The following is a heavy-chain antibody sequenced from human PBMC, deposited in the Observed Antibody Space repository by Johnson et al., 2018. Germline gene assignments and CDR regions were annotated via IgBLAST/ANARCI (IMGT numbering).Heavy chain of an antibody. CDR3: ASEMGIIRANYYYYGMDV. J-gene: IGHJ6*02. V-gene: IGHV3-30*03. CDR1: GFTFSNYG. Sequence: VQLLETGGGVVQPGRSLRLSCAASGFTFSNYGMHWVRQAPGKGLEWVAVISYDGSNKSYADSVKGRFTISRDNSKNTLYLQMNSLRAEDTAVYYCASEMGIIRANYYYYGMDVWGQGTTVTVSS. D-gene: IGHD3-3*01. CDR2: ISYDGSNK.